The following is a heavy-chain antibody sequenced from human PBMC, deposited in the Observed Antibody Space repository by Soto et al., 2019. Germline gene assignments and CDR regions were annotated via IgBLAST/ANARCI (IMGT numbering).Heavy chain of an antibody. J-gene: IGHJ5*01. CDR1: GFSFSSDS. V-gene: IGHV3-21*01. CDR2: ISSSGSFM. CDR3: ARDPPTGTTLDWVDS. Sequence: GGSLRLSCAASGFSFSSDSMGWVRQAPGKGLEWVSSISSSGSFMNYADSVKGRFTISRDNAKNSLYLQMSGLKDEDTAVYYCARDPPTGTTLDWVDSWGQGTLVTVSS. D-gene: IGHD1-7*01.